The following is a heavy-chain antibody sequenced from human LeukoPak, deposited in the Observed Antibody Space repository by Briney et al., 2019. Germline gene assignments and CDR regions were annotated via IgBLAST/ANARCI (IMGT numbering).Heavy chain of an antibody. CDR3: ARGGAGYCSGGSCYSDYFDY. Sequence: ASVKVSCKASGYTFTGYYMHWVRQAPGQGLEWMGIINPSGGSTSYPQKFQGRVTMTRDTSTSTVYMDLSSLRSEDTAVYYCARGGAGYCSGGSCYSDYFDYWGQGTLVTVSS. V-gene: IGHV1-46*01. CDR2: INPSGGST. J-gene: IGHJ4*02. CDR1: GYTFTGYY. D-gene: IGHD2-15*01.